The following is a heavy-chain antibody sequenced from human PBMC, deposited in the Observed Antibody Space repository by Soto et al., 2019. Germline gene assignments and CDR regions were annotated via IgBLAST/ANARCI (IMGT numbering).Heavy chain of an antibody. V-gene: IGHV3-23*01. Sequence: GGSLRLSCVASGFTFNNCGMNWVRQAPGKGLEWVSGISGSGITTYYADSVKGRFTISRDTSKNTLYLQMNSLRAEDTAVYYISKTARGIYSEPGGQEPLVTFSS. D-gene: IGHD3-16*01. J-gene: IGHJ4*02. CDR3: SKTARGIYSEP. CDR1: GFTFNNCG. CDR2: ISGSGITT.